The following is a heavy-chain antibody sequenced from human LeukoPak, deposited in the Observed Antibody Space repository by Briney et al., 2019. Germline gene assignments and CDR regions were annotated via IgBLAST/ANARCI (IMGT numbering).Heavy chain of an antibody. Sequence: SETLSLTCTVSGGSISSYYWSWIRQPPGKGLEWIGYIYYSGSTNYSPSLKSRVTISVDTSKNQFPLKLSSVTAADTAVYYCARAPRSIGYYGMDVWGKGTTVTVSS. V-gene: IGHV4-59*01. D-gene: IGHD2-15*01. CDR2: IYYSGST. J-gene: IGHJ6*04. CDR3: ARAPRSIGYYGMDV. CDR1: GGSISSYY.